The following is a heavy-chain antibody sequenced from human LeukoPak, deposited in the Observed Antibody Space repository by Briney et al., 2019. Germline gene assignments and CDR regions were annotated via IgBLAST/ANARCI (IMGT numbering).Heavy chain of an antibody. J-gene: IGHJ6*03. CDR2: IYYSGST. CDR1: GSSISSYY. V-gene: IGHV4-59*01. CDR3: ARVAYYYMDV. Sequence: SETLSLTCTVSGSSISSYYWSWIRQPPGKGLEWIGCIYYSGSTNYNPSLKSRVTISVDTSKNQFSLKLSSVTAADTAVYYCARVAYYYMDVWGKGTTVTVSS.